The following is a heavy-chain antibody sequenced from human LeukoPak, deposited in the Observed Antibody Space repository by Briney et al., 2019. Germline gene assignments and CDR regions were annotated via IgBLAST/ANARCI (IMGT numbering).Heavy chain of an antibody. CDR2: ISYDGSNK. J-gene: IGHJ4*02. D-gene: IGHD3-10*01. Sequence: PGRSLRLSCAASGFTFSSYAMHWVRQAPGKGLEWVAVISYDGSNKYYADSVKGRFTISRDNSKNTLYLQMNSLRAEDTAVYYCARDKSRGASSPYFDYWGQGTLVTVSS. CDR1: GFTFSSYA. CDR3: ARDKSRGASSPYFDY. V-gene: IGHV3-30-3*01.